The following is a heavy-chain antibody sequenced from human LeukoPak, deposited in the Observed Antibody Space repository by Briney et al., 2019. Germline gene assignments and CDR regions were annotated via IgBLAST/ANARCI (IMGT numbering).Heavy chain of an antibody. Sequence: GASAKVSCKASGGTFNSYAISWVRQAPGQGLEWMGGIIPIYGTTNYARKFRGRVTLTADKSTRTAYMELSSLRSEDTAVYYCARPLEPWGFDYYGSGSYFRKLDYWGQGTLVTVSS. V-gene: IGHV1-69*06. J-gene: IGHJ4*02. CDR1: GGTFNSYA. CDR2: IIPIYGTT. D-gene: IGHD3-10*01. CDR3: ARPLEPWGFDYYGSGSYFRKLDY.